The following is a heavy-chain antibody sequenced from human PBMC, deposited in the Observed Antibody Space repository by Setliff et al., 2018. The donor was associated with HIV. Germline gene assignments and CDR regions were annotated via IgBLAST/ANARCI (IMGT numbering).Heavy chain of an antibody. J-gene: IGHJ5*02. Sequence: SETLSLTCTVSGGSITRTPYYWSWLRQPAGKGLEWIGHIYTSGNSRYTNYNSSLESRVAISLDTSSNQFSLKLSSVTAADTAVYHCAREREAWSAYDSWGQGTLVTVSS. CDR2: IYTSGNSRYT. CDR3: AREREAWSAYDS. CDR1: GGSITRTPYY. V-gene: IGHV4-61*09. D-gene: IGHD3-3*01.